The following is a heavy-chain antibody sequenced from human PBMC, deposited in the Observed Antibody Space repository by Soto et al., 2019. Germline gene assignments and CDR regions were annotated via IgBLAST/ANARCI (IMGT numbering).Heavy chain of an antibody. CDR1: GGSISSGGYS. J-gene: IGHJ5*02. D-gene: IGHD3-10*01. V-gene: IGHV4-30-2*01. Sequence: PSETLSLTCAVSGGSISSGGYSWSWIRQPPGKGLEWIGYIYHSGSTYYNPSLKSRVTISVDRSKNQFSLKLSSVTAADTAVYYCAREVYYGSGSYYTARNWFDPWGQGTLVTVSS. CDR3: AREVYYGSGSYYTARNWFDP. CDR2: IYHSGST.